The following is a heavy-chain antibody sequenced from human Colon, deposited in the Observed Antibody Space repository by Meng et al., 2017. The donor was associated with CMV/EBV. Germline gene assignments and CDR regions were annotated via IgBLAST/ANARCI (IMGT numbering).Heavy chain of an antibody. CDR1: GFRFSDYF. V-gene: IGHV3-11*04. J-gene: IGHJ4*02. CDR2: ISSASITT. CDR3: AREGFSNFDY. D-gene: IGHD4-11*01. Sequence: GGSLRLSCEGSGFRFSDYFMSWVRQAPGKGLEWVAYISSASITTYYAESVKGRFNISRDNSKNTLWLQMHSLRLEDTALYYCAREGFSNFDYWGQGTLVTVSS.